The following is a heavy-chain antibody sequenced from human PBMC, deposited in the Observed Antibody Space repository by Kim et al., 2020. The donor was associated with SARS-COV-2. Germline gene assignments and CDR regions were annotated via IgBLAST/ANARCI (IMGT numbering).Heavy chain of an antibody. CDR2: IRNRANGFAT. CDR3: TSLAAGDP. D-gene: IGHD6-13*01. V-gene: IGHV3-73*01. J-gene: IGHJ5*02. Sequence: GGSLRLSCADSGFSFSDSAIHWVRQASGKGLEWIGRIRNRANGFATAYAASVRGRFTISRDDLKKTTYLQMNSLKIEDTAVYYCTSLAAGDPWGQGTLVTVSS. CDR1: GFSFSDSA.